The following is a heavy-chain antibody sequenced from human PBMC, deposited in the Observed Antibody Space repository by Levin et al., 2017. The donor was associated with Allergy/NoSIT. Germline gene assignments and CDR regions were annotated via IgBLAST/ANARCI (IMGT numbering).Heavy chain of an antibody. V-gene: IGHV3-15*05. CDR2: IKSKSGNETT. J-gene: IGHJ4*02. CDR3: VRGSPLARGLFDL. CDR1: GFSFTNPW. Sequence: GGSLRLSCEGFGFSFTNPWMSWVRQAPGKGLEWVGRIKSKSGNETTVYAAPVKGRFIISRDDSKKAVYLQMNSLKPEDTGVYYCVRGSPLARGLFDLFGRGTTDTVSS. D-gene: IGHD3-10*01.